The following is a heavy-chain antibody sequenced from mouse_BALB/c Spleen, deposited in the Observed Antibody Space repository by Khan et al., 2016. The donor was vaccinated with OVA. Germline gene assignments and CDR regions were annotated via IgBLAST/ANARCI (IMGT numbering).Heavy chain of an antibody. CDR2: MFPGDGST. Sequence: QVQLKQSGAELVKPGASVKLSCKASGYTFTSYDINWVRQRPEQGLEWIGWMFPGDGSTKYNENFKGKATLTTDKSSSTAYMKLSRLTSEDSGAYFCARGGYGGFAYWGQGTLVTVSA. J-gene: IGHJ3*01. CDR1: GYTFTSYD. D-gene: IGHD2-14*01. V-gene: IGHV1-85*01. CDR3: ARGGYGGFAY.